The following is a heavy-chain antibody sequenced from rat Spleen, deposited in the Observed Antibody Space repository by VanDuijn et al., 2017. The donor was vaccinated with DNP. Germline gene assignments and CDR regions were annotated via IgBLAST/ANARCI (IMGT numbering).Heavy chain of an antibody. J-gene: IGHJ2*01. D-gene: IGHD4-1*01. V-gene: IGHV5-58*01. CDR3: VTQTYYGMGKFDY. CDR2: INPDGDTT. CDR1: GFTFSNSW. Sequence: EVQLVESGGGLVQPGGSLKLSCVASGFTFSNSWMYWIRQAPGKGLEWLGSINPDGDTTYYPDSVKGRFTISRNNAKNTQYLQMDSLRSEDTATYYCVTQTYYGMGKFDYWGQGIMVTVSS.